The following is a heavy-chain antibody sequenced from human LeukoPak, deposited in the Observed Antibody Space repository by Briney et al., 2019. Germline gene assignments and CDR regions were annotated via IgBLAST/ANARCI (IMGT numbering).Heavy chain of an antibody. CDR3: ARPDGTAHFIPY. D-gene: IGHD2-21*02. CDR1: GGSFSGYY. CDR2: INHSGSS. Sequence: PLETLSLTCAVYGGSFSGYYRSWIRQPPGKGLEWIGEINHSGSSNYNPSLKSRVAISVDTSKSQFSLKLSSMTAADTAVYYCARPDGTAHFIPYWGQGTLVTVSS. V-gene: IGHV4-34*01. J-gene: IGHJ4*02.